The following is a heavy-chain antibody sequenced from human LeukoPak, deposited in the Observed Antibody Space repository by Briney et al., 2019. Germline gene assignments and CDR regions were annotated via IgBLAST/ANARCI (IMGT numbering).Heavy chain of an antibody. D-gene: IGHD3-22*01. CDR2: IWYDGSNK. CDR3: ARDDFYYDSSGYSTFDY. CDR1: GFTFSRYG. V-gene: IGHV3-33*01. J-gene: IGHJ4*02. Sequence: GGSLSLSCAASGFTFSRYGMHWVRQAPGKGLEWVALIWYDGSNKFYEDSVKGRFTISRDNRKNTVFLQMNSLTAEYTAVYYCARDDFYYDSSGYSTFDYWGQGTLVTVSS.